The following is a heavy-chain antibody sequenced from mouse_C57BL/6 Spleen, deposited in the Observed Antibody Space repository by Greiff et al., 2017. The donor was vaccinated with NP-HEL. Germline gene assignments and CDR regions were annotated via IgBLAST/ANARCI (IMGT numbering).Heavy chain of an antibody. CDR2: IWRGGST. J-gene: IGHJ4*01. V-gene: IGHV2-5*01. D-gene: IGHD1-1*01. Sequence: VQLVESGPGLVQPSQSLSITCTVSGFSLTSYGVHWVRQSPGKGLEWLGVIWRGGSTDYNAAFMSRLSITKDNSKSQVFFKMNSLQADDTAIYYCAKRDYGSSYYAMDYWGQGTSVTVSS. CDR1: GFSLTSYG. CDR3: AKRDYGSSYYAMDY.